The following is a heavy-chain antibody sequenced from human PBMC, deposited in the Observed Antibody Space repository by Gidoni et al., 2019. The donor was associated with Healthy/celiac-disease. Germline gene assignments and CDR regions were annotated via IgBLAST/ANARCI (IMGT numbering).Heavy chain of an antibody. D-gene: IGHD6-6*01. Sequence: EVQLVESGGGLVQPGRSLRLSCAASGFTFDDYAMHWVRQAPGKGLEWVSGISGNSGSIGYADSVKGRFTISRDNAKNSLYLQMNSLRAEDTALYYCAKDIPLRAARGYFDLWGRGTLVTVSS. J-gene: IGHJ2*01. CDR2: ISGNSGSI. CDR3: AKDIPLRAARGYFDL. CDR1: GFTFDDYA. V-gene: IGHV3-9*01.